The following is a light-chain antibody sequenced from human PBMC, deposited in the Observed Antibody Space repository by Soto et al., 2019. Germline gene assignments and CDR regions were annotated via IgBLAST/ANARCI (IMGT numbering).Light chain of an antibody. CDR2: AAS. V-gene: IGKV3-20*01. CDR1: QSLRSTS. CDR3: QQYGDSPLT. J-gene: IGKJ3*01. Sequence: EIVLTQSPRTLSLSPGERATLSCRASQSLRSTSLAWYQQKPGQAPRLLIYAASTRAAAVPDRFTGSGSGTDFALTIIRLEPEDFVVYYCQQYGDSPLTSGPGTKVDIK.